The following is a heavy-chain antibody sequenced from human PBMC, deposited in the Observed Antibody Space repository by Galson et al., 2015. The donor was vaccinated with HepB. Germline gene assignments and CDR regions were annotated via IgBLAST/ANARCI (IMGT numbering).Heavy chain of an antibody. CDR2: ISYDGSNK. D-gene: IGHD3-3*01. CDR1: GFTFSSYA. Sequence: LRLSCAASGFTFSSYAMHWVRQAPGKGLEWVAVISYDGSNKYYADSVKGRFTISRDNSKNTLYLQMNSLRAEDTAVYYCASLSITIFGVVIDPPYYFDYWGQGTLVTVSS. CDR3: ASLSITIFGVVIDPPYYFDY. J-gene: IGHJ4*02. V-gene: IGHV3-30-3*01.